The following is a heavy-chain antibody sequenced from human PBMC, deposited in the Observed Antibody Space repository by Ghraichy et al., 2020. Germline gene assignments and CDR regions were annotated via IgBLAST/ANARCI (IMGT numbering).Heavy chain of an antibody. V-gene: IGHV4-4*02. J-gene: IGHJ3*02. CDR2: IYHSGST. Sequence: SETLSLTCAVSGGSISSSNWWSWVRQPPGKGLEWIGEIYHSGSTNYNPSLKSRVTISVDKSKNQFSLKLSSVTAADTAVYYCARDRGVGAIPPVSFDIWGQGTMVTVSS. D-gene: IGHD1-26*01. CDR3: ARDRGVGAIPPVSFDI. CDR1: GGSISSSNW.